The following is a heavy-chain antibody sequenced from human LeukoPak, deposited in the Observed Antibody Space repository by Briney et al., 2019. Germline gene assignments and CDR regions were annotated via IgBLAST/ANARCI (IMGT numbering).Heavy chain of an antibody. Sequence: SETLSLTCTVSGGSISSYFWSWIRQPAGKGLEWIGRIYTSGSTNYNPSPKSRVTMSVDTSKNQFSLKLSSVTAADTAVYYCARGSIAVAGRAYYFDYWGQGTLVTVSS. CDR3: ARGSIAVAGRAYYFDY. D-gene: IGHD6-19*01. J-gene: IGHJ4*02. V-gene: IGHV4-4*07. CDR1: GGSISSYF. CDR2: IYTSGST.